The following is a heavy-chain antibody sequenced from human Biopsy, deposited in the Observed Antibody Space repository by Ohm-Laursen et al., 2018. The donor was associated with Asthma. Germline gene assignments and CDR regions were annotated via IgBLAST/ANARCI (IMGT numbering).Heavy chain of an antibody. CDR2: IWFDGSNK. CDR3: GRERSYMVDY. D-gene: IGHD3-10*01. V-gene: IGHV3-33*01. Sequence: SLRLSCAASGFTFGSYGLHWVRQAPGKGLEWVVDIWFDGSNKHYADSVKGRFTISRDNSKTTLYPQMNSLRAEDTALYYCGRERSYMVDYWGQGTLVIVSS. CDR1: GFTFGSYG. J-gene: IGHJ4*02.